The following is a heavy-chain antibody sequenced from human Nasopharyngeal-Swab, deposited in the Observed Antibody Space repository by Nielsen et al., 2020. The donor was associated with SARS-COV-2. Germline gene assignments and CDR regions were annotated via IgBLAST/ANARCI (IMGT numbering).Heavy chain of an antibody. D-gene: IGHD6-25*01. CDR2: ISAYNGRT. CDR3: ARDPRGPDY. J-gene: IGHJ4*02. Sequence: ASVKVSCTASGYTFTSYGISWVRQAPGHGLEWMGWISAYNGRTNYAQKFQGRATMTTDTSTSTTYMDLRSLRSDDTAVYYCARDPRGPDYWGQGTLVTVSS. CDR1: GYTFTSYG. V-gene: IGHV1-18*01.